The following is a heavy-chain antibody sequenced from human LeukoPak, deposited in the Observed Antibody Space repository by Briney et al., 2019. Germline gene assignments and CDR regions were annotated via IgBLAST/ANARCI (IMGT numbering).Heavy chain of an antibody. CDR2: INPNSGGT. D-gene: IGHD3-10*01. CDR1: GYTFTGYY. CDR3: ARNYGSGADAFDI. V-gene: IGHV1-2*06. J-gene: IGHJ3*02. Sequence: ASVKVSCRASGYTFTGYYMHWVRQAPGQGLEWMGRINPNSGGTNYAQKFQGRVTMTRDTSISTAYMELSRLRSDDTAVYYCARNYGSGADAFDIWGQGTMVTVSS.